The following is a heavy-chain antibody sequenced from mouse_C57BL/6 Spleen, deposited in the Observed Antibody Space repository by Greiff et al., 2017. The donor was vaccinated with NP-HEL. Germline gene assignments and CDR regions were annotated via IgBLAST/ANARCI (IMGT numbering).Heavy chain of an antibody. Sequence: VQLQQSGPELVKPGASVKLSCKASGYTFTSYDINWVKQRPGQGLEWIGWIYPRAGSTKYNEKFKGKATLTVDTSSSTAYMELHSLTSEDSAVYFCAREGEVTTRLNLDYWGQGTTLTVSS. J-gene: IGHJ2*01. CDR1: GYTFTSYD. V-gene: IGHV1-85*01. D-gene: IGHD2-2*01. CDR2: IYPRAGST. CDR3: AREGEVTTRLNLDY.